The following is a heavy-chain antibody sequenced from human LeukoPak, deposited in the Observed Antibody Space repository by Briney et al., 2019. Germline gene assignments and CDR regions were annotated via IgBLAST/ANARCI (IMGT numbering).Heavy chain of an antibody. D-gene: IGHD5-18*01. V-gene: IGHV3-23*01. CDR2: ISGSGGST. CDR3: AKDLRGYNYGFYFDY. J-gene: IGHJ4*02. Sequence: GESLRLSCAASGFTFSSYALSWVRQAPGKGLEWVSAISGSGGSTYYADSVKGRFTISRDNSKNTLYLQMNSLRAEDTAVYYCAKDLRGYNYGFYFDYWGQGTLVTVSS. CDR1: GFTFSSYA.